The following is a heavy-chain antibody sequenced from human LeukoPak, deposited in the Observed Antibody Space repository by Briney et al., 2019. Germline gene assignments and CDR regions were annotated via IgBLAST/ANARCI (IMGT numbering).Heavy chain of an antibody. CDR3: ARVLEYGDYATVVGFDI. D-gene: IGHD4-17*01. CDR2: INSDESST. CDR1: GFTFSSYW. J-gene: IGHJ3*02. V-gene: IGHV3-74*01. Sequence: GGSLRLSCAASGFTFSSYWMHWVRQAPGKGLVWVSRINSDESSTNYADSVKGRFTISRDNAKNTLYLQMNSLRAEDTAVYYCARVLEYGDYATVVGFDIWGQGTMVTVSS.